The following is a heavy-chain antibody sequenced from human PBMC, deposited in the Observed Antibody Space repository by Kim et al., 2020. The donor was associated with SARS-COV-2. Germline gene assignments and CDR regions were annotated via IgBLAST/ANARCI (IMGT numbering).Heavy chain of an antibody. D-gene: IGHD3-9*01. CDR2: MNPNSGNT. CDR3: ARGVTYYDILTGLGPYYYGMDV. J-gene: IGHJ6*02. Sequence: ASVKVSCKASGYTFTSYDINWVRQATGQGLEWMGWMNPNSGNTGYAQKFQGRVTMTRNTSISTAYMELSSLRSEDTAVYYCARGVTYYDILTGLGPYYYGMDVWGQGTTVTVSS. CDR1: GYTFTSYD. V-gene: IGHV1-8*01.